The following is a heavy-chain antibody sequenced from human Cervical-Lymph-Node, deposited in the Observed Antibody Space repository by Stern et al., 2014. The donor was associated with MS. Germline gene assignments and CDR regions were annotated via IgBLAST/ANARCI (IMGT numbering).Heavy chain of an antibody. Sequence: VQLVESGAEVKKPGESLTISCKGFGYSFNIYCIAWVRQRPGKGLEWRGVLFPDDSDTGYSPSFQGQVTFSVDKSISTAYLQWSSLKPSDTATYFCASRGMDVWGQGTSVTVSS. CDR1: GYSFNIYC. CDR3: ASRGMDV. V-gene: IGHV5-51*01. CDR2: LFPDDSDT. J-gene: IGHJ6*02. D-gene: IGHD3-10*01.